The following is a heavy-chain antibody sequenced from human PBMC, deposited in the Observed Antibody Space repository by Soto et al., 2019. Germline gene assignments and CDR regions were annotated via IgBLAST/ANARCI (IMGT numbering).Heavy chain of an antibody. CDR2: IYYSGNT. D-gene: IGHD3-22*01. V-gene: IGHV4-39*01. CDR3: VRDVRSSYYASRCFQDH. CDR1: GGSISSSSYY. J-gene: IGHJ1*01. Sequence: QLQLQESGPGLVTPSETLSLTCAVSGGSISSSSYYWGWIRQPPGKGLEWIASIYYSGNTYYNPSIRRHVHILINTSKNKFYLRLSSVTAADTDVYYCVRDVRSSYYASRCFQDHWGQGTLVTVSS.